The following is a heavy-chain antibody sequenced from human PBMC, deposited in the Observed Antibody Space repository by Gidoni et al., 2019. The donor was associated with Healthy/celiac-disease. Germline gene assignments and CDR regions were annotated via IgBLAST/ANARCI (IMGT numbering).Heavy chain of an antibody. D-gene: IGHD3-22*01. CDR3: ARPGPHFTNYDSISDHYYYGMDV. J-gene: IGHJ6*02. CDR2: IIPIFGTA. CDR1: GGTFSSYA. Sequence: QVQLVQSGAEVKKPGSSVKVSCKASGGTFSSYAISWVRQAPGQGLEWMGGIIPIFGTANYAQKFQGRVTITADESTSTAYMELSSLRSEDTAVYYCARPGPHFTNYDSISDHYYYGMDVWGQGTTVTVSS. V-gene: IGHV1-69*01.